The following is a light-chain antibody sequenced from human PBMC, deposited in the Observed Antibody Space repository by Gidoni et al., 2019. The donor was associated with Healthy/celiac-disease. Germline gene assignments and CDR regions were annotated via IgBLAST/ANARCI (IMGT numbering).Light chain of an antibody. CDR1: QSVLYSSNNKNY. CDR2: WAS. Sequence: DLVITQPPDSLAVSLGERATINCKSSQSVLYSSNNKNYLAWYQQKPGQPPKLLIYWASTRESGVPDRCSGSWSGTDFTLTISSLQAEDVAVYYYQQYYSTPYSFGQGTKLEIK. V-gene: IGKV4-1*01. J-gene: IGKJ2*03. CDR3: QQYYSTPYS.